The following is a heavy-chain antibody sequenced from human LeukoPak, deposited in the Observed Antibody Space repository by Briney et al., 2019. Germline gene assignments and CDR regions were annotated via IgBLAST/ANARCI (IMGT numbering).Heavy chain of an antibody. Sequence: PSETLSLTCTVSGGSISSSSYYWGWIRQPPGKGLEWIGSIYYSGSTYYNPSLKSRVTISVDTSKNQFSLKLSSVTAADTAVYYCARAIRRGTASYGRNYFDYWGQGTLVTVSS. CDR1: GGSISSSSYY. J-gene: IGHJ4*02. V-gene: IGHV4-39*07. D-gene: IGHD5-18*01. CDR2: IYYSGST. CDR3: ARAIRRGTASYGRNYFDY.